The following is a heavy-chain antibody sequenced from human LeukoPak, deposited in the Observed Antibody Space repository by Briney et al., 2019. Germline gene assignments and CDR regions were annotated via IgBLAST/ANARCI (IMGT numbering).Heavy chain of an antibody. Sequence: GGSLRLSCVTSGFTFSSYGMHWVRQAPGKGLEWVAVISYDGSNKYYADSVKGRFTISRDNSKNTLYLQMNSLRAEDTAVYYCAKDRTMVRGVIPAPFDYWGQGTLVTVSS. V-gene: IGHV3-30*18. J-gene: IGHJ4*02. CDR2: ISYDGSNK. CDR3: AKDRTMVRGVIPAPFDY. CDR1: GFTFSSYG. D-gene: IGHD3-10*01.